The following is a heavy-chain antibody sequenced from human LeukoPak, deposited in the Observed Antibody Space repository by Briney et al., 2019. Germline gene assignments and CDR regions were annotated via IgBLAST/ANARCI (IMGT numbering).Heavy chain of an antibody. V-gene: IGHV4-38-2*02. CDR1: GYSISSGYY. Sequence: PSETLSLTCTVSGYSISSGYYWGWIRQPPGQGLEWIGSIYHSGSTYYNPSLKSRVTISVDTSKNQFSLKLSSVTAADTAVYYCARDVPPYYDFWTERGALDIWGQGTMVTVSS. CDR3: ARDVPPYYDFWTERGALDI. D-gene: IGHD3-3*01. J-gene: IGHJ3*02. CDR2: IYHSGST.